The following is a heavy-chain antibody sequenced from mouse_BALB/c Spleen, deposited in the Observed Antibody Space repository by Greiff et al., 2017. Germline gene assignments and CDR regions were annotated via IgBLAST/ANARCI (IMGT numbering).Heavy chain of an antibody. CDR1: GYTFTSYY. CDR3: ARDSSGPWFAY. V-gene: IGHV1S81*02. CDR2: INPSNGGT. Sequence: VQLQQPGAELVKPGASVKLSCKASGYTFTSYYMYWVKQRPGQGLEWIGGINPSNGGTNFNEKFKSKATLTVDKSSSTAYMQLSSLASEDSALYYCARDSSGPWFAYWGQGTLVTVSA. D-gene: IGHD3-2*01. J-gene: IGHJ3*01.